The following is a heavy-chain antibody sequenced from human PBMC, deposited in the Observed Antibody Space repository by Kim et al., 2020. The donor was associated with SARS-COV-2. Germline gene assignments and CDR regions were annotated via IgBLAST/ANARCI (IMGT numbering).Heavy chain of an antibody. CDR3: ARGHLAAAGTGYYYYGMDV. V-gene: IGHV3-74*01. J-gene: IGHJ6*02. CDR2: INSDGSST. D-gene: IGHD6-13*01. Sequence: GGSLRLSCAASGFTFSSYWMHWVRQAPGKGLVWVSRINSDGSSTSYADSVKGRFTISRDNAKNTLYLQMNSLRAEDTAVYYCARGHLAAAGTGYYYYGMDVWGQGTTVTVSS. CDR1: GFTFSSYW.